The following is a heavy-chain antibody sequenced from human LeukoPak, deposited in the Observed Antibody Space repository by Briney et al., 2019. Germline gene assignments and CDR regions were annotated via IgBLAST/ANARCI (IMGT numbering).Heavy chain of an antibody. V-gene: IGHV3-11*01. CDR2: ISSSGSTI. D-gene: IGHD3-22*01. CDR3: ARTITENMIVVVKALPLTFDY. Sequence: PGGSLRLSCAPSGFTFSDYYMSWIRQAPGKGLEWVSYISSSGSTIYYADSVKGRFTISRDNAKNSLYLQMNSLRAEDTAVYYCARTITENMIVVVKALPLTFDYWGQGTLVTVSS. CDR1: GFTFSDYY. J-gene: IGHJ4*02.